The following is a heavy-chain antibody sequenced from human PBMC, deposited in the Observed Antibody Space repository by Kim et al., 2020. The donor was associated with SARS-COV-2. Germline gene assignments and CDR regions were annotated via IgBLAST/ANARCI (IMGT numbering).Heavy chain of an antibody. D-gene: IGHD3-3*01. Sequence: GGSLRLSCAASGFTFSSYAMHWVRQAPGKGLEWVAVISYDGSNKYYADSVKGRFTISRDNSKNTLYLQMNSLRAEDTAVYYCARASGTEWHVDAFDIWGQGTRVPVSS. CDR1: GFTFSSYA. CDR2: ISYDGSNK. CDR3: ARASGTEWHVDAFDI. V-gene: IGHV3-30-3*01. J-gene: IGHJ3*02.